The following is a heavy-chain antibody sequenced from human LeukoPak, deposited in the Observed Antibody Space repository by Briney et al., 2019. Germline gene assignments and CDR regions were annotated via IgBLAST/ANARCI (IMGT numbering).Heavy chain of an antibody. CDR2: ISYDGSNK. CDR3: AKVDHDYGDYEWDPIAFDI. V-gene: IGHV3-30*18. CDR1: GFTFSSYS. J-gene: IGHJ3*02. D-gene: IGHD4-17*01. Sequence: GGSLRLSCAASGFTFSSYSMNWVRQAPGKGLEWVAVISYDGSNKYYADSVKGRFTISRDNSKNTLYLQMNSLRAEDTAVYYCAKVDHDYGDYEWDPIAFDIWGQGTMVTVSS.